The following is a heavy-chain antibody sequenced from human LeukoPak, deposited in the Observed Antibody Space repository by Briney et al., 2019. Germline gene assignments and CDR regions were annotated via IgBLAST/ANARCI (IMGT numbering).Heavy chain of an antibody. J-gene: IGHJ4*02. D-gene: IGHD1-26*01. CDR2: ITSDGSGI. CDR3: ASGRLVGAPDY. CDR1: GFTFSSYW. Sequence: PGGSLRLSCAASGFTFSSYWMHWDRQPPGKGLVWVSRITSDGSGIGHADSVKGGFSTSRDNAKNTLYLQMNSLRAEDTAVYYCASGRLVGAPDYWGQGTLVTVSS. V-gene: IGHV3-74*01.